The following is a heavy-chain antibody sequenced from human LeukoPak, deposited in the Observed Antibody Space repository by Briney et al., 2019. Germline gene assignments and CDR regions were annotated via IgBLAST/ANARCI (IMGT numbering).Heavy chain of an antibody. J-gene: IGHJ3*02. V-gene: IGHV3-74*01. D-gene: IGHD6-6*01. Sequence: QPGGSLRLSCAASGFTFSSYWMHWVRQAPGKGLVWVSRISTDGSSTNSADSVKGRFTISRDNAKNMLYLQMNSLRAEDTAVYYCVREHSSSSGRASDIWGQGTMVTVS. CDR2: ISTDGSST. CDR1: GFTFSSYW. CDR3: VREHSSSSGRASDI.